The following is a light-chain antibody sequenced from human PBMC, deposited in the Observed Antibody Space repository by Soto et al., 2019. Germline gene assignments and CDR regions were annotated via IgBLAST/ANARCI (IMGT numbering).Light chain of an antibody. CDR1: NSNIGSNY. CDR2: TNN. J-gene: IGLJ2*01. V-gene: IGLV1-47*01. CDR3: SSYTSSSTLA. Sequence: QSVLTQPPSASGTPGQRVTISCSGRNSNIGSNYVYWYQQVPGTAPKLLIYTNNQRPSGVPDRFSGSKSGNTASLTISGLQAEDEADYYCSSYTSSSTLAFGGGTKLTVL.